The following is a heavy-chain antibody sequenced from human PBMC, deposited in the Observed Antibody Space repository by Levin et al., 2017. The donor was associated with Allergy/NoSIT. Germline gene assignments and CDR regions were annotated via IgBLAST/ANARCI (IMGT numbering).Heavy chain of an antibody. D-gene: IGHD3-10*01. Sequence: PGGSLRLSCAASGFTFSSYGMHWVRQAPGKGLEWVAVIWYDGSNKYYADSVKGRFTISRDNSKNTLYLQMNSLRAEDTAVYYCARDQYGSGSYPHYYYYMDVWGKGTTVTVSS. V-gene: IGHV3-33*01. CDR1: GFTFSSYG. CDR2: IWYDGSNK. CDR3: ARDQYGSGSYPHYYYYMDV. J-gene: IGHJ6*03.